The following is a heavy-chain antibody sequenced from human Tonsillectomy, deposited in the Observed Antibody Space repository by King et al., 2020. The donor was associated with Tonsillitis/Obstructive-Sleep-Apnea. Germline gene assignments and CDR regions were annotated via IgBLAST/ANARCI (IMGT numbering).Heavy chain of an antibody. V-gene: IGHV3-23*04. CDR1: GFTFSSYA. D-gene: IGHD6-13*01. Sequence: VQLVESGGGLVQPGGSLRLSCAASGFTFSSYAMSWVRQAPGKGLEWVSAISGSGGSTYYADSVKGRFTISRDNPKNTLYLQMNSLRAEDTAVYYCAKNCSSWYREGNWFDPWGQGTLVTVSS. J-gene: IGHJ5*02. CDR3: AKNCSSWYREGNWFDP. CDR2: ISGSGGST.